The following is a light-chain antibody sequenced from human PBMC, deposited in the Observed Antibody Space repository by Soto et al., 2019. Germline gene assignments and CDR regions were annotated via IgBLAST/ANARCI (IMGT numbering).Light chain of an antibody. J-gene: IGKJ1*01. CDR2: RIY. V-gene: IGKV3-20*01. Sequence: IMFTQSPSTVSLSPGERATLSCRASEARGRNYLAWYQQKPGQAPRLLIHRIYIRAAGIPDRFTGSASGTDFTLTISRLEPEDFAVYYCQQYDSSPQTFGQGTKVDIK. CDR3: QQYDSSPQT. CDR1: EARGRNY.